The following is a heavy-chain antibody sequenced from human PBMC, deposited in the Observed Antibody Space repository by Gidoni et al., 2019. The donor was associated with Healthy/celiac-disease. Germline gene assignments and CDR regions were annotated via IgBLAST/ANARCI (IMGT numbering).Heavy chain of an antibody. CDR3: ARERDIVVVPAAGRGWWFDP. Sequence: QVQLVQSGAEVKKPGSSVKVSCKASGGTFISYAIRWVRQAPVKGLDWMGGSIPIFGTANYAQKFQGRVTITADKSTSTAYMELSSLGSEDTAVYYCARERDIVVVPAAGRGWWFDPWGQGTLVTVSS. J-gene: IGHJ5*02. V-gene: IGHV1-69*06. D-gene: IGHD2-2*01. CDR2: SIPIFGTA. CDR1: GGTFISYA.